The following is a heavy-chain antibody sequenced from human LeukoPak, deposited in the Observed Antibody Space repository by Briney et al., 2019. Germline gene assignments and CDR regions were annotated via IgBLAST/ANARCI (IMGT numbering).Heavy chain of an antibody. Sequence: ASVKVSCKASGYTFIDHYMQWVRQAPGQGLEWVGWINPKSGVTKSAQNFQDRVALTWDTSIRTAYMELRSLTSDDTAVYYCARERESSGYFALHPWGQGTLVTVSS. V-gene: IGHV1-2*02. CDR2: INPKSGVT. CDR1: GYTFIDHY. D-gene: IGHD3-22*01. CDR3: ARERESSGYFALHP. J-gene: IGHJ5*02.